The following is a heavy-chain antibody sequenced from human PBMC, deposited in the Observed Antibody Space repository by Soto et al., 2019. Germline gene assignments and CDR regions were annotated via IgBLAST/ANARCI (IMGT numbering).Heavy chain of an antibody. J-gene: IGHJ4*02. V-gene: IGHV3-7*05. Sequence: EVQLVESGGGLVQPGGSLRLSRAASGFIFSDYWMSWVRQAPGKGLECVANIKTDGSEKYYVDPVKGRFTISRDNAKNSLYLQMNSLRAEDTAVYYCASSMGRGGNDYWGQGTLVAVSS. CDR2: IKTDGSEK. CDR3: ASSMGRGGNDY. D-gene: IGHD3-10*01. CDR1: GFIFSDYW.